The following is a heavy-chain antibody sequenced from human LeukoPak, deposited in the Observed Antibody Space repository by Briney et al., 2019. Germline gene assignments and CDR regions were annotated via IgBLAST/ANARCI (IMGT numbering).Heavy chain of an antibody. CDR1: GYTFTTYW. Sequence: VESLKISCKGSGYTFTTYWIVWVRQMPGKGLEWMGIIYPGDSDTRYSPSFQGQVTISADKSISTAYLQWSSLKASDTAMYYCARLIPAAILFDYWGQGTLVTVSS. CDR3: ARLIPAAILFDY. J-gene: IGHJ4*02. V-gene: IGHV5-51*01. D-gene: IGHD2-2*01. CDR2: IYPGDSDT.